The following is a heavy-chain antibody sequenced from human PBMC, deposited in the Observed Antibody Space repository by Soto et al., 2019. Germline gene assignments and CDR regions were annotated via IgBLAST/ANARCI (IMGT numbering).Heavy chain of an antibody. CDR3: ARDSHVGSGWQLTADY. Sequence: GGSLRLSCAASGFTFSSYGMHWFRQAPGKGLEWVAVIWYGGSNKYYAESVKGRFTISRDNSKNTLYLQMNSLRAEDTAVYYCARDSHVGSGWQLTADYWGQGTLVTVSS. CDR1: GFTFSSYG. D-gene: IGHD6-19*01. J-gene: IGHJ4*02. CDR2: IWYGGSNK. V-gene: IGHV3-33*01.